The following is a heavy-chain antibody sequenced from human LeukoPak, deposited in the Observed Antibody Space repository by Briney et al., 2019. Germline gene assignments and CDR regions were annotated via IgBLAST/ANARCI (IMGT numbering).Heavy chain of an antibody. V-gene: IGHV4-34*01. J-gene: IGHJ4*02. Sequence: PSETLSLTCAVYGGSFSGYYWSWIRQPPGKGLEWIGEINHSGSTNYNPSLKSRVTISVDTSKNQFSLKLSSVTVADTAVYYYARGGSGYSGYDYWGQGTVVTVSS. CDR1: GGSFSGYY. CDR3: ARGGSGYSGYDY. CDR2: INHSGST. D-gene: IGHD5-12*01.